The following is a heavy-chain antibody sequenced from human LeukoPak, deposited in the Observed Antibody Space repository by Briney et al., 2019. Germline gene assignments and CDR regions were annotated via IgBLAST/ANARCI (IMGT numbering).Heavy chain of an antibody. D-gene: IGHD6-19*01. J-gene: IGHJ5*02. CDR3: ARHAMYSSSGWLPGDYNWFDP. CDR2: IYTSGST. CDR1: NGSISSDTYF. V-gene: IGHV4-61*02. Sequence: SETLSLTCTVSNGSISSDTYFWSWIRQPAGKGLEWIGRIYTSGSTNYNPSLKSRVTMSVDTSKNQFSLKLSSVTAADTAVYYCARHAMYSSSGWLPGDYNWFDPWGQGTLVTVSS.